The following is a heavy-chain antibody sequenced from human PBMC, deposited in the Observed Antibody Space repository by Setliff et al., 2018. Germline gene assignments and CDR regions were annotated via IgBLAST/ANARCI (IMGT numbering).Heavy chain of an antibody. V-gene: IGHV1-69*05. D-gene: IGHD3-22*01. CDR3: VREGVDSRSSTDYRYYMDV. CDR2: IIPIFGTT. J-gene: IGHJ6*03. CDR1: GGAFSNYG. Sequence: SVKVSCKASGGAFSNYGITWVRQAPGQGLEWMGGIIPIFGTTTYPQKFQGRVTIITDESTSTAFMQLSSLRSEDTAVYYCVREGVDSRSSTDYRYYMDVWGKGTTVTVSS.